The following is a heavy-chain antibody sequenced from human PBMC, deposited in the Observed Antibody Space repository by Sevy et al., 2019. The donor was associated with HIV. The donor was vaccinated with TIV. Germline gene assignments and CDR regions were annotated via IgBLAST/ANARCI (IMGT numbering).Heavy chain of an antibody. CDR2: IGTAGDP. Sequence: GGSLRLSCAASGFTFSSYDMHWVRQATGKGLEWVSAIGTAGDPYYPGSVKGRFTISRENSKNTLYLQMNSLRAEDTAVYYCAKGAMVQGGLEYFQHWGQGTLVTVSS. D-gene: IGHD3-10*01. CDR1: GFTFSSYD. J-gene: IGHJ1*01. CDR3: AKGAMVQGGLEYFQH. V-gene: IGHV3-13*05.